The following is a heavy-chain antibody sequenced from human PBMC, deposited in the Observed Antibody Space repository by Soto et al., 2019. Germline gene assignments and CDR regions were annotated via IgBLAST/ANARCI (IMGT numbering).Heavy chain of an antibody. CDR1: GFALSELS. V-gene: IGHV1-24*01. CDR2: FDPEDGKP. D-gene: IGHD3-3*02. Sequence: ASVKVSCKVSGFALSELSIHWVRQAPGKGLEWVGSFDPEDGKPFYAQKLQARVTMTEDTSIHTAYLELRSLGSGDTAVYYCATGHFWTAYHIDTWGLGTMVTVSS. CDR3: ATGHFWTAYHIDT. J-gene: IGHJ5*02.